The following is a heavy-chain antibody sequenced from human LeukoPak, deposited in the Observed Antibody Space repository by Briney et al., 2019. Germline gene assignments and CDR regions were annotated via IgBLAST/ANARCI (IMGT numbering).Heavy chain of an antibody. J-gene: IGHJ4*02. D-gene: IGHD3-22*01. CDR3: ASAHYFDSSDYYYFDY. CDR1: GFTFSSFW. Sequence: PGGSLRLSCGASGFTFSSFWMHWVRQAPGKGLVWVSRINSDGSSTIYADSVKGRFTISRDNAKNMLYLQMNNLRAEDTAVYYCASAHYFDSSDYYYFDYWGQGTLVTVSP. CDR2: INSDGSST. V-gene: IGHV3-74*01.